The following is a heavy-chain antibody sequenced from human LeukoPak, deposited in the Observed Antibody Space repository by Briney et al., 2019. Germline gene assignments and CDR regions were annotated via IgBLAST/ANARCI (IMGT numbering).Heavy chain of an antibody. V-gene: IGHV4-34*01. D-gene: IGHD1-26*01. CDR3: ASTSSGSTARNWFDP. CDR1: GGSFSGYY. CDR2: INHSGST. Sequence: PETLSLTCAVYGGSFSGYYWSWIRQPPGKGLEWIGEINHSGSTNYNPSLRSRVAITVDTSKNQFSLKLSSVTAADTAVYYCASTSSGSTARNWFDPWGQGTLVTVSS. J-gene: IGHJ5*02.